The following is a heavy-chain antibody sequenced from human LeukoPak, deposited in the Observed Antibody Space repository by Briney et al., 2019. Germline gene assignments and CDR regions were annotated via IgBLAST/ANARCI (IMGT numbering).Heavy chain of an antibody. CDR2: IDDSGST. Sequence: SETLCLTCAVYGVAFSAVYLSWIRQPPGKGLEWIGGIDDSGSTKYNPSLKSRVTISVDTSKNQFSLKLSSVTAADTAVYYCARARTIIADYCSSTSCSHRRWFDPWGQGTLVTASS. V-gene: IGHV4-34*01. J-gene: IGHJ5*02. D-gene: IGHD2-2*01. CDR1: GVAFSAVY. CDR3: ARARTIIADYCSSTSCSHRRWFDP.